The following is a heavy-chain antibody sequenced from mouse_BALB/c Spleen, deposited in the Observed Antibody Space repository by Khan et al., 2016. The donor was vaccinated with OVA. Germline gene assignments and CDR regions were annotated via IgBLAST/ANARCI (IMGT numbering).Heavy chain of an antibody. CDR2: ISYSGST. CDR3: ARGNYYGYAMDY. Sequence: EVQLQESGPGLVKPSQSLSLTCTVTGYSITSNYAWNWIRQFPGNKLEWMGYISYSGSTSNNPSLKSRISITRDTSKNQFFLQLNSVTTEDTATYYCARGNYYGYAMDYWGQGTSVTVSS. D-gene: IGHD1-1*01. V-gene: IGHV3-2*02. CDR1: GYSITSNYA. J-gene: IGHJ4*01.